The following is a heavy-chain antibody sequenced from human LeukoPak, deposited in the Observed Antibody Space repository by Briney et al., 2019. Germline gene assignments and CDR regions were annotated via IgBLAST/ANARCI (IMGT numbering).Heavy chain of an antibody. V-gene: IGHV1-46*01. CDR3: ARPKCGGDCYANWFDP. CDR1: GYTFTSYY. Sequence: ASVKVSCKASGYTFTSYYMHWVRQAPGQGLEWMGIINPSGGSTSYAQKFQGRVTMTRDTSTSTVYMELSSLRSEDTAVYYCARPKCGGDCYANWFDPWGQGTLVTVSS. CDR2: INPSGGST. J-gene: IGHJ5*02. D-gene: IGHD2-21*01.